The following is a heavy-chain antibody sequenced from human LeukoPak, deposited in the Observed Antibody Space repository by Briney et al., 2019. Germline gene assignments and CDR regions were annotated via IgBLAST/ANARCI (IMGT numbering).Heavy chain of an antibody. D-gene: IGHD1-26*01. V-gene: IGHV3-23*01. J-gene: IGHJ4*02. CDR3: AATYSGNWEFDY. CDR2: TSSSDAGT. Sequence: GGSLRLSCAASGFTLSTYAMSWVRQTPGKGLEWVAATSSSDAGTYHADSVRGRFTISRDNSKNTLYLQMNSLRAEDAAVYFCAATYSGNWEFDYWGQGTLVTVSS. CDR1: GFTLSTYA.